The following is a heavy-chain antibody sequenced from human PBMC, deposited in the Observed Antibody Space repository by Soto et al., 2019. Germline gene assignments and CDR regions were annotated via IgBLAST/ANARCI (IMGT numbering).Heavy chain of an antibody. D-gene: IGHD2-21*02. CDR2: ISGSGGST. CDR3: AKVTVTATDWFDP. J-gene: IGHJ5*02. Sequence: GGSLRLSCAASGFTFSSYAMTWVRQAPGKGLEWVSVISGSGGSTHYADSVKGRFTISRDNSKNTLYLQMNSLRAEDTGVYYCAKVTVTATDWFDPWGQGTLVTVSS. CDR1: GFTFSSYA. V-gene: IGHV3-23*01.